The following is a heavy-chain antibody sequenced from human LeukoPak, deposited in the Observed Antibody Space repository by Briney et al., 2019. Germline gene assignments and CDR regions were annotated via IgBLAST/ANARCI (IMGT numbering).Heavy chain of an antibody. CDR1: GFTFSSYS. D-gene: IGHD6-19*01. J-gene: IGHJ3*02. Sequence: GGSLRLSCAASGFTFSSYSMNWVRQAPGKGLEWVSSISSSSSYIYYADSVKGRFTISRDNAKNSLYLQMNSLRAEDTAVYYCARDQGIAVAGYDAFDIWGQGTMVTVSS. V-gene: IGHV3-21*01. CDR3: ARDQGIAVAGYDAFDI. CDR2: ISSSSSYI.